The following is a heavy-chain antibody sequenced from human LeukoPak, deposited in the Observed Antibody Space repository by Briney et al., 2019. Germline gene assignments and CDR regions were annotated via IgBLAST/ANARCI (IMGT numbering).Heavy chain of an antibody. Sequence: RTGGSLRLSCAASGFTFSSYATSWVRQAPGKGLEWVSAISGSGGSTYYADSVKGRFTISRDNSKNTLYLQMNSLRVEDTAVYHCAKSLLGATSSDYWGQGTLVTVSS. J-gene: IGHJ4*02. CDR1: GFTFSSYA. D-gene: IGHD1-26*01. CDR3: AKSLLGATSSDY. CDR2: ISGSGGST. V-gene: IGHV3-23*01.